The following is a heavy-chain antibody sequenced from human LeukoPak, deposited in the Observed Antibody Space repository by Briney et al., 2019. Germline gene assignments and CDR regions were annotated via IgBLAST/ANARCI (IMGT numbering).Heavy chain of an antibody. CDR3: ARVDGSPDY. V-gene: IGHV1-46*01. D-gene: IGHD5-24*01. CDR2: INPSGGST. CDR1: GYTFTSYY. J-gene: IGHJ4*02. Sequence: ASVKVSCKASGYTFTSYYMHWVRQAPGQGLEWMGIINPSGGSTSYAQKFQGRVTITRDTSIRTAYIEVSSLRSEDTAVYYCARVDGSPDYWGQGTLLTVSS.